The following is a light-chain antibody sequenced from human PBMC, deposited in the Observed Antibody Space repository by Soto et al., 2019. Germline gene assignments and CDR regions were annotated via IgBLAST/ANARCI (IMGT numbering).Light chain of an antibody. CDR1: QSVSSN. Sequence: EIVLTPSPGTVSVSPVERATLSCRASQSVSSNLAWYQQKPGQAPRLLIYGASTRATGIPARFSGSGSGTEFTLTISSLQSEDFAVYYCQQYNSWPLTFGGGTKVDIK. CDR2: GAS. J-gene: IGKJ4*01. V-gene: IGKV3-15*01. CDR3: QQYNSWPLT.